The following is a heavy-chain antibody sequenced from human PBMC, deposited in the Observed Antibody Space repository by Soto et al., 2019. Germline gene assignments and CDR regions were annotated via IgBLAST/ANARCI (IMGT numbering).Heavy chain of an antibody. V-gene: IGHV3-48*01. CDR2: MTSNSKTI. D-gene: IGHD3-3*01. CDR1: GFNFNIYS. CDR3: TRGVEYGFDF. J-gene: IGHJ3*01. Sequence: GSLRLSCITSGFNFNIYSMNCVRQAPGKGLEWVSYMTSNSKTIHYADSIKGRFTISRENAKNSVFLQMNSLRAEDTAVYYCTRGVEYGFDFWGQGTMVTVSS.